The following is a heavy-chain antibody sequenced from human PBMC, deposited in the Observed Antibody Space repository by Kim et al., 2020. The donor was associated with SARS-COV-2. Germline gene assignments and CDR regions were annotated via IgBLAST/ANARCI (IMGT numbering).Heavy chain of an antibody. CDR3: ARQGQGDGYNYYYFDY. D-gene: IGHD5-12*01. V-gene: IGHV3-66*04. J-gene: IGHJ4*02. Sequence: GGSLRLSCAASGFTVSSNYMSWVRQAPGKGLEWVSVIYSGGSTYYADSVKGRFTISRDNSKNTLYLQMNSLRAEDTAVYYCARQGQGDGYNYYYFDYWGQGTLVTVSS. CDR1: GFTVSSNY. CDR2: IYSGGST.